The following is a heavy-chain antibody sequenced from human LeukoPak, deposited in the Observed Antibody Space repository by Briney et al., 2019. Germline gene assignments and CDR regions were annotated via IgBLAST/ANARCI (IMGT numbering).Heavy chain of an antibody. CDR3: ARYDSSGYTAGY. J-gene: IGHJ4*02. V-gene: IGHV4-59*08. Sequence: PSETLSLTCTVSGGSISSYYWSWIRQPPGKGLEWIGYIYYSGSTNYNPSLKSRVTISVDTSKNQFSLKLSSVTAADTAVYYCARYDSSGYTAGYWGQGTLVTVSS. CDR1: GGSISSYY. CDR2: IYYSGST. D-gene: IGHD3-22*01.